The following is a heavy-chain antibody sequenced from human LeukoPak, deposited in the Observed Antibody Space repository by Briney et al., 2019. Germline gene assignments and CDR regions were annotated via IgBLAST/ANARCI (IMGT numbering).Heavy chain of an antibody. CDR3: ASSSSEGHFDY. J-gene: IGHJ4*02. CDR1: GGSFSGYY. D-gene: IGHD6-6*01. V-gene: IGHV4-34*01. CDR2: INHSGST. Sequence: PSETLSLTCAVYGGSFSGYYWSWIRQPPGKGLEWIGEINHSGSTNYNPSLKSRVTISVDTSKNQFSLKLSSVTAADTAVYYFASSSSEGHFDYWGQGTLVTVSS.